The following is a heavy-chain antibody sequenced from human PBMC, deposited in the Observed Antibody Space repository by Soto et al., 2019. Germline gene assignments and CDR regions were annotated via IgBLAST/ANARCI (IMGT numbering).Heavy chain of an antibody. D-gene: IGHD3-10*01. CDR1: GFTFSSYG. J-gene: IGHJ4*02. Sequence: GGSLRLSCAASGFTFSSYGMHWVRQAPGKGLEWVAVIWYDGSNKYYADSVKGRFTISRDNSKNTLYLQMNSLRPEDTALYYYARDRYGSQTRFDYWGQGTLVTVSS. CDR3: ARDRYGSQTRFDY. V-gene: IGHV3-33*01. CDR2: IWYDGSNK.